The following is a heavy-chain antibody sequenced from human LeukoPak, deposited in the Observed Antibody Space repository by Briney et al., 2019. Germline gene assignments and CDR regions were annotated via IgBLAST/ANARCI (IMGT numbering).Heavy chain of an antibody. D-gene: IGHD6-6*01. CDR3: ARDLGSSATSTNWFDP. V-gene: IGHV1-69*13. CDR1: GGTFSSYA. CDR2: IIPIFGTA. J-gene: IGHJ5*02. Sequence: SVKVSCKASGGTFSSYAISWVRQAPGQGLEWMGGIIPIFGTANYAQKFQGRVTITADESTSTAYMELSSLRSEDTAVYYCARDLGSSATSTNWFDPWGQGTLVTVSS.